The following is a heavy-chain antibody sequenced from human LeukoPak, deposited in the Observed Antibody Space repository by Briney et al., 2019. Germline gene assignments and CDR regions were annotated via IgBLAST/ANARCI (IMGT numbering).Heavy chain of an antibody. D-gene: IGHD3-16*02. CDR3: ARSMITFGGVIVPFDY. V-gene: IGHV3-48*03. CDR1: GFTFSSYE. J-gene: IGHJ4*02. CDR2: ISSSGSTI. Sequence: GGSLRLSCAASGFTFSSYEMNWVRQAPGKGLEWVSYISSSGSTIYYADSVKGRFTLSRDNAKISLYMQMNSLRAEDTAVYYCARSMITFGGVIVPFDYWGQGTLVTVSS.